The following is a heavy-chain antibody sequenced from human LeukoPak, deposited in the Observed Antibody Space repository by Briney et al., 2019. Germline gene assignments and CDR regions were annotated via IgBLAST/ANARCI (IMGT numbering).Heavy chain of an antibody. CDR1: GGTFSSYA. CDR3: ARGHYYDSSGYQNWFDP. Sequence: ASVKVSCKVSGGTFSSYAISWVRQAPGQGLEWMGRIIPILGIANYAQKFQGRVTITADKSTSTAYMELSSLRSEDTAVYYCARGHYYDSSGYQNWFDPWGQGTLVTVSS. D-gene: IGHD3-22*01. J-gene: IGHJ5*02. CDR2: IIPILGIA. V-gene: IGHV1-69*04.